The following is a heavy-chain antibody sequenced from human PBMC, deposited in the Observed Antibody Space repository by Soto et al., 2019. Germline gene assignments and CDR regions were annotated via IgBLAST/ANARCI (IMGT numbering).Heavy chain of an antibody. D-gene: IGHD3-3*01. CDR2: FDPEDGQT. J-gene: IGHJ5*02. CDR1: GYTLTYLS. Sequence: ASVKVSCKVSGYTLTYLSMHWVRKAPGKGLEWMGGFDPEDGQTIYAQKFQGRVTMTEDTSTDTAYMELSSLRSEDTAVYYCATLRNVFWSGPNNWFDPWGQGTLVTVS. V-gene: IGHV1-24*01. CDR3: ATLRNVFWSGPNNWFDP.